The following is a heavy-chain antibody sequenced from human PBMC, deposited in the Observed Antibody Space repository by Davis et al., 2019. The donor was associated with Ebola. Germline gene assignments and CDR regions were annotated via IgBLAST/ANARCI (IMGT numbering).Heavy chain of an antibody. V-gene: IGHV3-21*01. CDR2: ISSSSSYI. Sequence: PGGSLRLSCAASGFTFSSYAMSWVRQAPGKGLEWVSSISSSSSYIYYADSVKGRFTISRDNAKNSLYLQMNSLRAEDTAVYYCASLGGYSYGYAGAFDIWGQGTMVTVSS. CDR1: GFTFSSYA. CDR3: ASLGGYSYGYAGAFDI. J-gene: IGHJ3*02. D-gene: IGHD5-18*01.